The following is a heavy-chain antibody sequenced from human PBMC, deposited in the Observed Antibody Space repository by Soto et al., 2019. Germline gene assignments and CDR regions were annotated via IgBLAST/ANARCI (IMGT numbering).Heavy chain of an antibody. CDR3: ERLMIVTGGEAFDI. J-gene: IGHJ3*02. Sequence: GGSLRLSCAASGFSFRSYIMNWVRQAPGKGLEWISYISSSISTISYGDSVNGRFAISRDHARNSLSLQMNSLRDEDTAVYYCERLMIVTGGEAFDIWGQGTMVTVSS. D-gene: IGHD3-22*01. CDR2: ISSSISTI. V-gene: IGHV3-48*02. CDR1: GFSFRSYI.